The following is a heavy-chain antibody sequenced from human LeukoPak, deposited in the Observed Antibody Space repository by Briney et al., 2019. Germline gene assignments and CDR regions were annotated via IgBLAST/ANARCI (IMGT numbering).Heavy chain of an antibody. J-gene: IGHJ6*02. CDR2: ITTSGGST. D-gene: IGHD6-19*01. CDR3: AGDSSGWFGGYYYYGMDV. CDR1: GFTFSSYA. V-gene: IGHV3-23*01. Sequence: PGGSLRLSCAASGFTFSSYAMSWVRQAPGEGLEWVSSITTSGGSTYYADSVKGRFTISRDNAKNTLYLQMNSLRAEDTAVYYCAGDSSGWFGGYYYYGMDVWGQGTTVTVSS.